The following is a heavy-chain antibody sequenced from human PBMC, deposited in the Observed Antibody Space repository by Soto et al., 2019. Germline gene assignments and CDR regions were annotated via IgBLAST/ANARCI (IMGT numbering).Heavy chain of an antibody. CDR2: IYYSGST. J-gene: IGHJ4*02. V-gene: IGHV4-31*02. D-gene: IGHD2-15*01. Sequence: QHPGKGLEWIGYIYYSGSTYYNPSLKSRVTISVDTSKNQFSLKLSSVTAADTAVYYCARGPPLYCSGGSCYGLDYWGQGTLVTVSS. CDR3: ARGPPLYCSGGSCYGLDY.